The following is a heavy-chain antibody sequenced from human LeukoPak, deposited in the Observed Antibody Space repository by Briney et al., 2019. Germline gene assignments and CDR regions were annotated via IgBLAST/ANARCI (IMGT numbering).Heavy chain of an antibody. J-gene: IGHJ3*01. Sequence: GGSLRLSCVASGFTFSPYAMHWVRQGPGKGLEWVAVISSGGTTKYYTDSVKGRFTISRDDSKNTLYLHLNSLRLDDTAVYYCASHRVFAFDVWGQGRMVTASS. CDR1: GFTFSPYA. V-gene: IGHV3-30-3*01. D-gene: IGHD5/OR15-5a*01. CDR2: ISSGGTTK. CDR3: ASHRVFAFDV.